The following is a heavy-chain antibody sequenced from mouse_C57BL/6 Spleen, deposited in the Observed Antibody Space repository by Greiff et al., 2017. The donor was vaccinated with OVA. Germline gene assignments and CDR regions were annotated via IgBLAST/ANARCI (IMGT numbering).Heavy chain of an antibody. CDR1: GYAFSSSW. J-gene: IGHJ1*01. CDR3: ARREGYYYGGSYVGYIDV. CDR2: IYPGDGDT. D-gene: IGHD1-1*01. V-gene: IGHV1-82*01. Sequence: QVQLQQSGPELVKPGASVKISCKASGYAFSSSWMNWVKQRPGKGLEWIGRIYPGDGDTNYNGKFKGKATLTADKSSSTAYMQLSSLTSEDSAVYFCARREGYYYGGSYVGYIDVWGAGTTVTVSS.